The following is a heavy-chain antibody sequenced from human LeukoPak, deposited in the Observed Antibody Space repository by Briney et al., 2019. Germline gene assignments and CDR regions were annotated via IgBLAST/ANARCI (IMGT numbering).Heavy chain of an antibody. D-gene: IGHD3-22*01. Sequence: SQTLSLTCTVSGGSISSGGYYWSWIRQHPGKGLEWIGYIYYSGSTYYNPSLKSRVTISEDTSKNQFSLKLSSVTAADTAVYYCARARGYYYDSSGYYHTSILDYWGQGTLVTVSS. J-gene: IGHJ4*02. V-gene: IGHV4-31*03. CDR2: IYYSGST. CDR1: GGSISSGGYY. CDR3: ARARGYYYDSSGYYHTSILDY.